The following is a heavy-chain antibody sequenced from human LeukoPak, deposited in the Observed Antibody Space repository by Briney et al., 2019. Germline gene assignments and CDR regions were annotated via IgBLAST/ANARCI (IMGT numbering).Heavy chain of an antibody. Sequence: SETLSLTCAVYGGSFSGYYWSWIRQPPGKGLEWIGEINHSGSTNNNPSLKSRVTISVDTSKNQFSLKLSSVTAADTAVYYCARSRRTYYYGSGINTAKYYYYGMDVWGQGTTVTVSS. D-gene: IGHD3-10*01. J-gene: IGHJ6*02. CDR3: ARSRRTYYYGSGINTAKYYYYGMDV. V-gene: IGHV4-34*01. CDR1: GGSFSGYY. CDR2: INHSGST.